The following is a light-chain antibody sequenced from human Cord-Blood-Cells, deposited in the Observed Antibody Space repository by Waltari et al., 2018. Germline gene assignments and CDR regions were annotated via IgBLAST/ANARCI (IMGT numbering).Light chain of an antibody. V-gene: IGLV1-44*01. Sequence: QSVLTQPPSASGTPGQRVTISCSGSSSNIGSNTVKWYQQLPGTAPKLLIYSNNQRPSVVPDRFSGSKSGTSASLAISGLQSEDEADYYCAAWDDSLNGPVFGGGTKLTVL. CDR2: SNN. CDR1: SSNIGSNT. J-gene: IGLJ3*02. CDR3: AAWDDSLNGPV.